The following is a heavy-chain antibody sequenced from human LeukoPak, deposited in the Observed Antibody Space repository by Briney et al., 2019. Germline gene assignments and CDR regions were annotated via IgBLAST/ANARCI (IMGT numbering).Heavy chain of an antibody. Sequence: SETLSLTCTVSGGSISNSSYYWGWIRQPPGKGLEWIGSIYYSGSTYYNPSLKSRVTISVDTAKNQFSLKLSSVTAADTAVYYCASLDIVVVPAALDYWGQGTLVTVSS. CDR2: IYYSGST. V-gene: IGHV4-39*01. D-gene: IGHD2-2*03. CDR3: ASLDIVVVPAALDY. CDR1: GGSISNSSYY. J-gene: IGHJ4*02.